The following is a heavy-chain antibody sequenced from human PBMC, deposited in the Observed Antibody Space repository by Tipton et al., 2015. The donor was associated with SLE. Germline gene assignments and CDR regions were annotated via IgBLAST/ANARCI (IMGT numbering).Heavy chain of an antibody. V-gene: IGHV4-39*07. D-gene: IGHD3-22*01. CDR2: IYYSGST. J-gene: IGHJ4*02. CDR1: GGSISSSSYY. CDR3: ASYRYYDSSGFDY. Sequence: TLSLTCTVSGGSISSSSYYWGWIRQPPGKGLEWIGSIYYSGSTYYNPSLKSRVTISVDTSKNQFSLKLSSVTAADTAVYYCASYRYYDSSGFDYWGQGTLVTVSS.